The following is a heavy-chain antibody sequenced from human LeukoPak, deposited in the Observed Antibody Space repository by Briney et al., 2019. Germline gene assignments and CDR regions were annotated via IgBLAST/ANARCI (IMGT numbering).Heavy chain of an antibody. CDR3: AGGKYDILTGYFRFDH. J-gene: IGHJ4*02. Sequence: TASQTLSLTCTVSGVSVSSDGYYWSSIRQHPEKGLEWIGHVYYSRSTYSNPSHKSRITILKDAYKNQFTLKLNSVAPTETAVYFCAGGKYDILTGYFRFDHWGQGTLVTVSS. V-gene: IGHV4-31*03. CDR2: VYYSRST. D-gene: IGHD3-9*01. CDR1: GVSVSSDGYY.